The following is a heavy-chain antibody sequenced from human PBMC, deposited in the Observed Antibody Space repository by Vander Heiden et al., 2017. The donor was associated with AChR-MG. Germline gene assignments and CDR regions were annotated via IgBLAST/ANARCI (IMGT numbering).Heavy chain of an antibody. Sequence: EVQLVESGGGLVKPGGSLRLSCAASGFTFSSYSMNWVRQAPGKGLEWVSSISSSSSYIYYADSVKGRFTISRDNAKNSLYLQMNSLRAEDTAVYYCARDSRGYSGYDYYYYYGMDVWGQGTTVTVSS. V-gene: IGHV3-21*01. CDR2: ISSSSSYI. D-gene: IGHD5-12*01. CDR3: ARDSRGYSGYDYYYYYGMDV. J-gene: IGHJ6*02. CDR1: GFTFSSYS.